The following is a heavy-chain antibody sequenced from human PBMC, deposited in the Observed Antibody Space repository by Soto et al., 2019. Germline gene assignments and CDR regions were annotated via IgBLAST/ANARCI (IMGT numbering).Heavy chain of an antibody. CDR1: GFTFSSYA. V-gene: IGHV3-23*01. D-gene: IGHD5-18*01. Sequence: PVGSLRLSCAASGFTFSSYAMSWFRQAPGKGLEWVSAISGSGGSTCYADSVKGRFTISRDNSKNTLYLQMNSLRAEDTAVYYCAKFRRGVDTAIVDYWGQGTLVTVSS. CDR3: AKFRRGVDTAIVDY. J-gene: IGHJ4*02. CDR2: ISGSGGST.